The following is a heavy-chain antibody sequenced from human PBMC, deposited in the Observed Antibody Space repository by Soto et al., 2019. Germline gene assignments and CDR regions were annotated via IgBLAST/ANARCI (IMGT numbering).Heavy chain of an antibody. CDR3: ANRNDFWSGYPHQTTDLTSYYYYYYGMDV. D-gene: IGHD3-3*01. J-gene: IGHJ6*02. CDR1: GYTFTRYY. V-gene: IGHV1-46*01. CDR2: INPSGGST. Sequence: ASVKLSCKASGYTFTRYYMHWLRQAPGQGLEWMGIINPSGGSTSYAQKFQGRVTMTRDTSTSTVYMELSSLRSEDTAVYYCANRNDFWSGYPHQTTDLTSYYYYYYGMDVWGQGTTVTVSS.